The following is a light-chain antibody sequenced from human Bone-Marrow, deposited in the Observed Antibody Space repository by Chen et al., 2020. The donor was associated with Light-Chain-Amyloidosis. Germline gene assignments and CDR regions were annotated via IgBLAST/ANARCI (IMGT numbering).Light chain of an antibody. CDR3: QSADSSGTYEVI. V-gene: IGLV3-25*03. CDR1: DLPTKY. J-gene: IGLJ2*01. CDR2: RDT. Sequence: SYELTQPPSVSVSPGPTARLTCSGDDLPTKYAYWYQQKPGQATVLVIHRDTERPSGISERFSGSSSGTTATLTISGVQAEDEADYHCQSADSSGTYEVIFGGGTKLTVL.